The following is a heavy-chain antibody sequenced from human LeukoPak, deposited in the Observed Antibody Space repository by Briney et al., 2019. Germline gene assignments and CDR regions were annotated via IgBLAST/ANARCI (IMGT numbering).Heavy chain of an antibody. V-gene: IGHV3-48*04. CDR3: ARDHRGYSYGYKYYYYGMDV. CDR2: ISSSSSTI. J-gene: IGHJ6*02. CDR1: GFTFSSYS. Sequence: HPGGSLRLSCAASGFTFSSYSMNWVRQAPGKGLERVSYISSSSSTIYYADSVKGRFTISRDNAKNSLYLQMNSLRAEDTAVYYCARDHRGYSYGYKYYYYGMDVWGQGTTVTVSS. D-gene: IGHD5-18*01.